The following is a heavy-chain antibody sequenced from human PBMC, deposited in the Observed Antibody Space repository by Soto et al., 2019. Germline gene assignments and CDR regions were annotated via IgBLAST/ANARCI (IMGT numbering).Heavy chain of an antibody. V-gene: IGHV4-38-2*01. CDR3: ARARIVVAGTIVDY. D-gene: IGHD6-19*01. J-gene: IGHJ4*02. Sequence: SETLSLTCAVSGYSLTSGYYCGWIRQPPGKGLEWVGSIYHSGDTYYNPSLKSRVTISVDTSKNHFSLKLTSVTAADTAVYYCARARIVVAGTIVDYWGQGTLVTVSS. CDR1: GYSLTSGYY. CDR2: IYHSGDT.